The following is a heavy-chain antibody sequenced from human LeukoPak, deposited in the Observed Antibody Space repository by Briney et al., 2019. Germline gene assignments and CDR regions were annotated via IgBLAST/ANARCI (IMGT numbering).Heavy chain of an antibody. V-gene: IGHV3-7*01. Sequence: GGSLRLSCAASGFTFSNYWMSWVRQAPGKGLEWVANIKQDGSEKYYVDSVKGRFTISRDNAKNSLYLQMNSLRAEDTAVYYCARAPTSGWYRTLDYWGQGTLVTVSS. D-gene: IGHD6-19*01. CDR1: GFTFSNYW. CDR3: ARAPTSGWYRTLDY. J-gene: IGHJ4*02. CDR2: IKQDGSEK.